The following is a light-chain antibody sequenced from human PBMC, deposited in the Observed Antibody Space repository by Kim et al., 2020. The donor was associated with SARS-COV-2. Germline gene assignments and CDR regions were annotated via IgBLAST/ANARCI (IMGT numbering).Light chain of an antibody. V-gene: IGLV3-1*01. CDR1: KFGDKY. Sequence: SYELTQPPSVSVSPGQTASITCSGDKFGDKYACWYQQKPGQSPVLVIYQASKRPSGIPERFSGYNSGNTATLTISETQAMDEADYYCQAGDSSVVVVFGGGTQQT. CDR2: QAS. J-gene: IGLJ2*01. CDR3: QAGDSSVVVV.